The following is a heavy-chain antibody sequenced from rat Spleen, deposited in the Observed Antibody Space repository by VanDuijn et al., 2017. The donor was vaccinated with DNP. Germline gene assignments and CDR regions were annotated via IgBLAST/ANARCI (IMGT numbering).Heavy chain of an antibody. D-gene: IGHD1-7*01. CDR2: IIYDGSRP. CDR3: VTGGYGEIWFAY. CDR1: GLPFRDYS. V-gene: IGHV5S10*01. J-gene: IGHJ3*01. Sequence: EVQLVESGGGLIPPGRSLKVSCEASGLPFRDYSMAWVLKTPETGLEWVANIIYDGSRPHYRDSVKGRFTISRDNSKNILYLQMESLRSEDTASYYCVTGGYGEIWFAYWGQGTLVTVSS.